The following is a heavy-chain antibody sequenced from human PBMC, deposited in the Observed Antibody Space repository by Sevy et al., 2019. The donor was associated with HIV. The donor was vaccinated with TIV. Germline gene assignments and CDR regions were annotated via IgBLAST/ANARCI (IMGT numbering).Heavy chain of an antibody. CDR1: GGTIVSSGHY. CDR3: AREAGGYDYDYGMDV. D-gene: IGHD5-12*01. CDR2: IYYNGHT. J-gene: IGHJ6*02. Sequence: SETLSLTCSISGGTIVSSGHYWGWIRQTPGKGLEWIGSIYYNGHTFYTPSLKSRLTISIDTSKNQFSLTLSSGTVADTAVYFCAREAGGYDYDYGMDVWGQGTTVTVSS. V-gene: IGHV4-39*02.